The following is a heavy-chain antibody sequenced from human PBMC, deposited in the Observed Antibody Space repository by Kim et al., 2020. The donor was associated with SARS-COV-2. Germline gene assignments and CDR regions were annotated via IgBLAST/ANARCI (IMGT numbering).Heavy chain of an antibody. V-gene: IGHV1-46*01. CDR1: GYTFSDYY. Sequence: ASVKVSCKGSGYTFSDYYMHWVRQAPGQGLEWMGIISPSGDDTNSTHSFYGRVTMTRDTSTSTVHMELSSLSSEDTAVYYCVRADYGQHFEYWGQGTQVTVSS. J-gene: IGHJ4*02. CDR3: VRADYGQHFEY. CDR2: ISPSGDDT. D-gene: IGHD3-10*01.